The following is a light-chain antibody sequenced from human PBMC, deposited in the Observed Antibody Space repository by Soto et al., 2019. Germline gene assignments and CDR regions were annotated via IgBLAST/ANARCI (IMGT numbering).Light chain of an antibody. CDR3: QHYNSYSEA. CDR2: KAS. Sequence: DIQMTQSPSTLSGSVGDRVTITCRASQTISSWLAWYQQKQGKAPKLLIYKASTLKSGVPSRFSGSVSGTEGTITISSLKKDDGSTYYCQHYNSYSEAFGQGTKVDIK. CDR1: QTISSW. J-gene: IGKJ1*01. V-gene: IGKV1-5*03.